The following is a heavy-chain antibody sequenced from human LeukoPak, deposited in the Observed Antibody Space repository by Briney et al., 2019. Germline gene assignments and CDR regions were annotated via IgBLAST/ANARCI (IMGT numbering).Heavy chain of an antibody. CDR3: VKGGQRYDFWRFDY. Sequence: GGSLRLSCAVSGVNFSDYAMNWVRLAPGTGLQWVSSISGSGGSTYYADSVKGRFSISRDNSKNTLSLQMNRLRAEDTALYYCVKGGQRYDFWRFDYWGQGTVVTVSS. D-gene: IGHD3-3*01. V-gene: IGHV3-23*01. CDR1: GVNFSDYA. J-gene: IGHJ4*02. CDR2: ISGSGGST.